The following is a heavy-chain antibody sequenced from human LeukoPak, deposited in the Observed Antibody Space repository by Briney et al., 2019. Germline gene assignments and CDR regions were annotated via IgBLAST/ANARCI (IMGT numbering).Heavy chain of an antibody. J-gene: IGHJ4*02. V-gene: IGHV3-23*01. CDR3: GRDLSPGGLDS. D-gene: IGHD3-10*01. CDR2: ISGSGGST. Sequence: AISGSGGSTYYADSVKGRFTISRDNAKKSLFLQMDSLQPEDTAMYYCGRDLSPGGLDSWGQGTLVIVSS.